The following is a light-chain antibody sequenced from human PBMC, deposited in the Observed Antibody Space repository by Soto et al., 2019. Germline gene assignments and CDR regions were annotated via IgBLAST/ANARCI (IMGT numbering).Light chain of an antibody. CDR2: EVS. J-gene: IGLJ2*01. CDR1: SSDVGGYEY. CDR3: SSHSDSNNLVV. V-gene: IGLV2-8*01. Sequence: QSALTQPPSASGSPGQSVTISCTGTSSDVGGYEYVSWYQQHPGKAPKLMIYEVSKRPAGVPDRFSGSKSGNTASLTVSGLQAEDEADYCCSSHSDSNNLVVFGGGTKLTVL.